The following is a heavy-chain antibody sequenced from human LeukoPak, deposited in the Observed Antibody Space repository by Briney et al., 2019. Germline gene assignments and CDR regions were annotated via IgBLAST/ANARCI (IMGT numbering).Heavy chain of an antibody. D-gene: IGHD5-18*01. Sequence: GGSLRLSCAASGFTFSPYWMDWVRQVPGKGLVWVSRINTDGNSITYAESVKGRFTVPRDSAKNTLHLQMNSLRAEDTAVYYCAAGYNLDYWGQGTLVTVSS. V-gene: IGHV3-74*01. J-gene: IGHJ4*02. CDR1: GFTFSPYW. CDR3: AAGYNLDY. CDR2: INTDGNSI.